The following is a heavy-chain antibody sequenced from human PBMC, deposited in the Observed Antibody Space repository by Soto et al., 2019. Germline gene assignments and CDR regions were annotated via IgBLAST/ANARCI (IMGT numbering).Heavy chain of an antibody. CDR1: GYSFTSYW. J-gene: IGHJ6*02. CDR3: ATSQYYYGSGSFPNYGMDI. Sequence: GESLKISCKGSGYSFTSYWISWVRQMPGKGLEWMGRIDPSDSYTNYSPSFQGHVTISADKSISTAYLQWSSLKASDTAMYYCATSQYYYGSGSFPNYGMDIWGQGTTVTVSS. D-gene: IGHD3-10*01. CDR2: IDPSDSYT. V-gene: IGHV5-10-1*01.